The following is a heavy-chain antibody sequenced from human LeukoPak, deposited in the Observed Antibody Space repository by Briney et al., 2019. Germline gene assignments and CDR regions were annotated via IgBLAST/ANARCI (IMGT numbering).Heavy chain of an antibody. Sequence: PSETLSLTCAVYGGSFSGYYRSWIRQPPGKGLEWIGEINHSGSTNYNPSLKSRVTISVDTSKNQFSLKLSSVTAADTAVYYCASSIAAAGNYWGQGTLVTVSS. J-gene: IGHJ4*02. V-gene: IGHV4-34*01. CDR2: INHSGST. D-gene: IGHD6-13*01. CDR3: ASSIAAAGNY. CDR1: GGSFSGYY.